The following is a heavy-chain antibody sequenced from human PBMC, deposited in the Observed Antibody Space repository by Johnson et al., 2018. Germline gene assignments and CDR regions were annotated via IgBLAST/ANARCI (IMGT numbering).Heavy chain of an antibody. CDR3: AKSGFSMVRGFDS. J-gene: IGHJ5*01. CDR2: ISWNSGSI. CDR1: GFTFDDYA. V-gene: IGHV3-9*01. Sequence: EVQLVESGGGLVQPGRSLRLSCAASGFTFDDYAMHWVRQAPGKGLEWVSGISWNSGSIGYADSVKGRFTISRDNAKNSLYLQMNSLRAEDTALYYCAKSGFSMVRGFDSWGQGTLVTVSS. D-gene: IGHD3-10*01.